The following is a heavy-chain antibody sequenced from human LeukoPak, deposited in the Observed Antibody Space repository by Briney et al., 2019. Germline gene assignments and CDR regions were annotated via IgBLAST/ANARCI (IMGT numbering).Heavy chain of an antibody. CDR3: AKEKDPYSKLRAYNWFDP. CDR2: ISGSGGST. J-gene: IGHJ5*02. V-gene: IGHV3-23*01. CDR1: GFTFSSYA. Sequence: GGSLRLSCAASGFTFSSYAMSWVRQAPGKGLEWVPAISGSGGSTYYADSVKGRFTISRDNSKNTLYLQMNSLRAEDTAVYYCAKEKDPYSKLRAYNWFDPWGQGTLVTVSS. D-gene: IGHD4-11*01.